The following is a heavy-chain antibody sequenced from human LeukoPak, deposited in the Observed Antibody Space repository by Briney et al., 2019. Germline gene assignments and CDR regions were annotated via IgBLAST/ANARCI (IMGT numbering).Heavy chain of an antibody. D-gene: IGHD4-17*01. J-gene: IGHJ3*02. CDR2: ISSSSSYI. CDR1: GFTFSSYS. Sequence: GGSLRLSCAASGFTFSSYSMNWVRQAPGKGLEWVSSISSSSSYIYYADSVKGRFTISRDNAKNSLYLQMSSLRAEDTAVYYCARDPGNYGANDAFDIWGQGTMVTVSS. CDR3: ARDPGNYGANDAFDI. V-gene: IGHV3-21*01.